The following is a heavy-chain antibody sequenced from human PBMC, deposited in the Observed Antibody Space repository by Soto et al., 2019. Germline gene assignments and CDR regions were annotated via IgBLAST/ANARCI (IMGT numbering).Heavy chain of an antibody. D-gene: IGHD2-21*02. CDR3: ASDDEGGRDCDLGY. CDR1: GFTFSSYV. CDR2: ISHDGNNK. Sequence: QVQLVESGGGVVQPGRSLRLSCAASGFTFSSYVMHWVRQTPGRGLEWVAFISHDGNNKYYEEYVKGRLTISGDNPDNTLYLPMDSLRAEDTAVYYGASDDEGGRDCDLGYWGQGTLLTVSS. V-gene: IGHV3-30-3*01. J-gene: IGHJ4*02.